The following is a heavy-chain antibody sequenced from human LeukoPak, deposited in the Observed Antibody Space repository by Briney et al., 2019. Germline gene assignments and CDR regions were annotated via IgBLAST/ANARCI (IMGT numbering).Heavy chain of an antibody. Sequence: GGSLRLSCAASGFTFSSYSMSWVRQAPGKGLEWVSAISGSGGSTYYVDSVKGRFTISRDNSKNTLYLQMNSLRAEDTAVYDCANFPLHIWFGERGTWFDPWGQGTLATVSS. J-gene: IGHJ5*02. CDR1: GFTFSSYS. CDR2: ISGSGGST. D-gene: IGHD3-10*01. V-gene: IGHV3-23*01. CDR3: ANFPLHIWFGERGTWFDP.